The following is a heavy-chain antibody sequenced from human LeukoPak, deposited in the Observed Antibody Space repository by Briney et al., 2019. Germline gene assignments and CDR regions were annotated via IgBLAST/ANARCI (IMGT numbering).Heavy chain of an antibody. V-gene: IGHV1-18*01. J-gene: IGHJ4*02. CDR1: GYTFVNYA. CDR3: ARGRRELRGPVGPRELAY. Sequence: ALVKVSCKTSGYTFVNYAITWVRQAPGHGPEWMGWISPHNGNTNYAQNLQGRVSMTAETSTFTAYMDLTGLRSDDTAVYYCARGRRELRGPVGPRELAYWGQGTLVTVSS. CDR2: ISPHNGNT. D-gene: IGHD4-23*01.